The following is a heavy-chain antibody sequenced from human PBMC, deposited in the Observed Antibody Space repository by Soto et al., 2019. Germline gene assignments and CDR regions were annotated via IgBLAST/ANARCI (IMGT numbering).Heavy chain of an antibody. CDR1: GFTFSSYW. V-gene: IGHV3-74*01. D-gene: IGHD3-10*01. CDR2: INTDGSTT. Sequence: EVQLVESGGNLVQPGGSLRLSCAASGFTFSSYWIHWVRQPPGKGLLWVSRINTDGSTTNYADSVKGPFTISRDNAKNPLYLQINSLRAEDTAVYSSATLSSGNYYLAYWGQGALVTISS. CDR3: ATLSSGNYYLAY. J-gene: IGHJ4*02.